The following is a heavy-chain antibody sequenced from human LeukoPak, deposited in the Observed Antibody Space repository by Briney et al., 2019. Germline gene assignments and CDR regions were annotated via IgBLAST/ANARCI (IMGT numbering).Heavy chain of an antibody. V-gene: IGHV3-30*18. CDR1: GFTFSSYG. J-gene: IGHJ3*01. D-gene: IGHD2-2*01. CDR2: ISYDGSNK. Sequence: GRSLRLSCAASGFTFSSYGMHWVRQAPGKGLEWVAVISYDGSNKYYADSVKGRFTISRDNSKNTLYLQMNSLRAEDTAAYYCTKEDAVAPPRYAFDVWGQGTMVTVSS. CDR3: TKEDAVAPPRYAFDV.